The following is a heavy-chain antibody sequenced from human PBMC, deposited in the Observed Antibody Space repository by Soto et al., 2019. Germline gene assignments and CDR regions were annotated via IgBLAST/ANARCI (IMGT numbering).Heavy chain of an antibody. CDR2: ISGSGGST. D-gene: IGHD3-22*01. Sequence: GGSLRLSCAASGFTFSSYAMSWVRQAPGKGLEWVSAISGSGGSTYYADSVKGRFTISRDNSKNTLYLQMNSLRAEDTAVYYCARTRSYYDSSGPLDYWGQGTLVTVSS. CDR1: GFTFSSYA. V-gene: IGHV3-23*01. J-gene: IGHJ4*02. CDR3: ARTRSYYDSSGPLDY.